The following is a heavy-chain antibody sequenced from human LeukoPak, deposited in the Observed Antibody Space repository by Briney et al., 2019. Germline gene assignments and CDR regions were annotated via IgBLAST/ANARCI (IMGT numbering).Heavy chain of an antibody. CDR1: GFTFSSYA. CDR3: AKDGGRGLLWFGADY. J-gene: IGHJ4*02. CDR2: ISGSGGST. Sequence: GGSLRLSCAASGFTFSSYAMSWVRQAPGKGLEWVSAISGSGGSTYYADSVKGRFTISRDNSKNTLYLQMNSLRAEDTAVYYCAKDGGRGLLWFGADYWGQGTLVTVSS. D-gene: IGHD3-10*01. V-gene: IGHV3-23*01.